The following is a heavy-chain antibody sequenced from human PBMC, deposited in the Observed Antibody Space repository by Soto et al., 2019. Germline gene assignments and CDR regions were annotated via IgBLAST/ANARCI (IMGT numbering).Heavy chain of an antibody. CDR3: AKAEDYYDSSGMSFDP. Sequence: GGSLRLSCAASGFTFSSYAMSWVRQAPGKGLEWVSAISGSGGSTYYADSVKVRFTISRDNSKNTLYLQMNSLRAEDTAVYYCAKAEDYYDSSGMSFDPWCQGTLVTVSS. CDR1: GFTFSSYA. D-gene: IGHD3-22*01. V-gene: IGHV3-23*01. J-gene: IGHJ5*02. CDR2: ISGSGGST.